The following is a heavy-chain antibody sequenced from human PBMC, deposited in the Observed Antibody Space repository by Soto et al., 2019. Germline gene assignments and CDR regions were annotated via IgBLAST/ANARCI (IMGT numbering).Heavy chain of an antibody. CDR3: ARDTLVVVAATVFDT. D-gene: IGHD2-15*01. CDR1: GYTFTSYY. Sequence: ASVKVSCKASGYTFTSYYMHWVRQAPGQGLEWMGIINPSGGSTSYAQKFQGRVTMTRDTSTSTVYMELSSLRSEDTAVYYCARDTLVVVAATVFDTWGQGTLVTVYS. J-gene: IGHJ5*02. CDR2: INPSGGST. V-gene: IGHV1-46*01.